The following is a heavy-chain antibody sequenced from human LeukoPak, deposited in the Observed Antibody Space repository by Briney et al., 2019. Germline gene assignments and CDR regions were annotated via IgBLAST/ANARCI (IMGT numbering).Heavy chain of an antibody. CDR3: ARDGYYYDSSGYRYYYYYMDV. D-gene: IGHD3-22*01. V-gene: IGHV4-4*07. CDR2: IYTSGST. CDR1: GGSISSYY. J-gene: IGHJ6*03. Sequence: SETLSLTCTVSGGSISSYYWSWIRQPAGKGLEWIGRIYTSGSTNYNPSLRSRVTMSVDTSKNQFSLKLNSVTAADTAVYYCARDGYYYDSSGYRYYYYYMDVWGKGTTVTVSS.